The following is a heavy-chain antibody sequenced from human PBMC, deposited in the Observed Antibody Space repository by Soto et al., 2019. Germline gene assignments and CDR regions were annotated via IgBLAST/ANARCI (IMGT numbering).Heavy chain of an antibody. V-gene: IGHV1-58*02. CDR3: AAVGSSSSQAFDI. CDR1: GFTFTSSA. CDR2: IVVGSGNT. D-gene: IGHD6-6*01. Sequence: ASVKVSCKASGFTFTSSAMQWVRQARGQRLEWIGWIVVGSGNTNYAQKFQERVTITRDMSTSTAYMELSSLRSEDTAVYYCAAVGSSSSQAFDIWGQGTMVTVSS. J-gene: IGHJ3*02.